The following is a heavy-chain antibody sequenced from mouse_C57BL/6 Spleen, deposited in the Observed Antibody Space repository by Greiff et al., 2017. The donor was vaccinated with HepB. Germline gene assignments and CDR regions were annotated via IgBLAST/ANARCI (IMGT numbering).Heavy chain of an antibody. J-gene: IGHJ1*03. CDR2: IDPSDSYT. CDR3: ARGLLRDWYFDV. Sequence: QVQLQQPGAELVMPGASVKLSCKASGYTFTSYWMHWVKQRPGQGLEWIGEIDPSDSYTNYNQKFKGKSTLTVDKSSSTAYMQLSSLTSEDSAVYYCARGLLRDWYFDVWGTGTTVTVSS. V-gene: IGHV1-69*01. CDR1: GYTFTSYW. D-gene: IGHD1-1*01.